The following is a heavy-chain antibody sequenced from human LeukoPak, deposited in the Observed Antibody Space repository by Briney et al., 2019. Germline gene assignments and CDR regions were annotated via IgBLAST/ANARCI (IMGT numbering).Heavy chain of an antibody. J-gene: IGHJ6*02. CDR3: ARGPILLWIHNGMDV. Sequence: GGSLRLSCTGSGFTFGDQAMSWVRQAPGKGLEWVGFIRSKAYGGTTEYAASVQGRFTISRDDSKSIAYLQMNSLKTEDTAFYFCARGPILLWIHNGMDVWGQGTTVTVSS. V-gene: IGHV3-49*04. D-gene: IGHD5-18*01. CDR1: GFTFGDQA. CDR2: IRSKAYGGTT.